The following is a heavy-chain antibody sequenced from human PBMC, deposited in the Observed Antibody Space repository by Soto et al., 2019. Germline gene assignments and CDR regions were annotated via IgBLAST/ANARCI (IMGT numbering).Heavy chain of an antibody. CDR3: ASMHYGSGNHDY. Sequence: SETLSLTCTVSGGSISSYYWSWIRQPPGKGLEWIGYIYYSGSTNYNPSLKSRVTISVDTSKNQFSLKLSSVTAADTAVYYCASMHYGSGNHDYRGQGTLVTVSS. CDR1: GGSISSYY. J-gene: IGHJ4*02. D-gene: IGHD3-10*01. CDR2: IYYSGST. V-gene: IGHV4-59*01.